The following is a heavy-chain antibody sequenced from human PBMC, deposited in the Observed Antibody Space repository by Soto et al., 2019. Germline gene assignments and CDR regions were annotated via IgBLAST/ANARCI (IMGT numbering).Heavy chain of an antibody. CDR3: AREKPGNYDILTGNYYYYGMDV. V-gene: IGHV5-51*01. CDR1: GYSFTSYG. J-gene: IGHJ6*02. CDR2: IYPGDSDT. D-gene: IGHD3-9*01. Sequence: GESLKISCRGSGYSFTSYGIGWVRQMPGKGPEWMGIIYPGDSDTRYSPSFQGQVTISADKSISTAYLQWSSLKASDTAMYYCAREKPGNYDILTGNYYYYGMDVWGQGTTVTVSS.